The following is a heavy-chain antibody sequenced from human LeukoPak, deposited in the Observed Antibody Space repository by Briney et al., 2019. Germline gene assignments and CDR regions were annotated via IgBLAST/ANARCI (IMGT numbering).Heavy chain of an antibody. CDR1: GNIFNNYY. Sequence: GGSLKLSCTASGNIFNNYYINWVRQAPGQGLEWIRSINPRTAGTNYAQKVQGRVSMTRDTSITTVYMELSSLRSEDTAVFYCAGEDKTNSSRAPFDHWGQGSLITVSS. V-gene: IGHV1-2*02. D-gene: IGHD4-11*01. CDR3: AGEDKTNSSRAPFDH. J-gene: IGHJ4*02. CDR2: INPRTAGT.